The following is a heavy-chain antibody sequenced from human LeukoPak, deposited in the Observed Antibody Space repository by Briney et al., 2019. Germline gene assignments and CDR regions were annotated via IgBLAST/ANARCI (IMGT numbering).Heavy chain of an antibody. J-gene: IGHJ4*02. CDR1: GGSISSSSYY. CDR2: IYYSGST. Sequence: SETLSLTCTVSGGSISSSSYYWGWIRQPPGKGLEWIGSIYYSGSTYYNPSLKSRVAISVDTSKNQFSLKLSSVTAADTAVYYCARALKRGYSYGRSYSSSWSKGYFDYWGQGTLATVSS. CDR3: ARALKRGYSYGRSYSSSWSKGYFDY. D-gene: IGHD5-18*01. V-gene: IGHV4-39*07.